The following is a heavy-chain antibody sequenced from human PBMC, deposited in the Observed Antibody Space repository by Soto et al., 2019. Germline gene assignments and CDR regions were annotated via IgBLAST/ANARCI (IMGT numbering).Heavy chain of an antibody. CDR3: ARSGYSYGPNPLLY. CDR2: IYYSGST. D-gene: IGHD5-18*01. CDR1: GGSISSGGYY. V-gene: IGHV4-31*03. J-gene: IGHJ4*02. Sequence: QVQLQESGPGLVKPSQTLSLTCTVSGGSISSGGYYWSWIRQHPGKGLEWIGYIYYSGSTYYNPSVKSRVTISVDTSKNQFSLKLSSVTAADTALYYCARSGYSYGPNPLLYWGQGTLVTVSS.